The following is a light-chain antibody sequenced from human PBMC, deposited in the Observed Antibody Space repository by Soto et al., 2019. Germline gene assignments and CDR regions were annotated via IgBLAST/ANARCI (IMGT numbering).Light chain of an antibody. Sequence: EIVLTQSPDTLSLSPGERATLSCRASQSVGSSFLAWYQQKPGQAPRLLIYRTSTRATGIPDRFTGSGSGTDFTLTISSLEPEDFAVYYCQQYETSPLTFGGGNKVEIK. CDR1: QSVGSSF. J-gene: IGKJ4*01. V-gene: IGKV3-20*01. CDR2: RTS. CDR3: QQYETSPLT.